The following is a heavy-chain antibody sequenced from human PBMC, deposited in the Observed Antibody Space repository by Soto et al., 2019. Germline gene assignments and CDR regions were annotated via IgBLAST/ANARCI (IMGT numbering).Heavy chain of an antibody. Sequence: GGSLGLSCAASGFTFSSYEMNWVRQAPGKGLEWVSYISSSGSTIYYADSVKGRFTISRDNAKNSLYLQMNSLRAEDTAVYYCARHGSGSYYPNYYYGMDVWGQGTTVTVSS. CDR3: ARHGSGSYYPNYYYGMDV. D-gene: IGHD3-10*01. J-gene: IGHJ6*02. V-gene: IGHV3-48*03. CDR1: GFTFSSYE. CDR2: ISSSGSTI.